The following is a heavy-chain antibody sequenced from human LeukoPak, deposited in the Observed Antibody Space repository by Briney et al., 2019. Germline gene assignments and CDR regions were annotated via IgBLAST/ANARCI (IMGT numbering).Heavy chain of an antibody. CDR1: GGSISSSNW. CDR2: IYHSGST. CDR3: ARGLWFGEKGPFDY. D-gene: IGHD3-10*01. J-gene: IGHJ4*02. Sequence: SETLSLTCAVSGGSISSSNWWSWVRQPPGKGLEWTGEIYHSGSTNYNPSLKSRVTISVDKSKNQFSLKLSSVTAADTAVYYCARGLWFGEKGPFDYWGQGTLVTVSS. V-gene: IGHV4-4*02.